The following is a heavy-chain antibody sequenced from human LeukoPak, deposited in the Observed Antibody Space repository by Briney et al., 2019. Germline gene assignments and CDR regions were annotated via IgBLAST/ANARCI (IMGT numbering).Heavy chain of an antibody. D-gene: IGHD4-17*01. V-gene: IGHV1-46*01. Sequence: ASVKVSCKASGYIFTNYYLHWVRQAPGQGLEWMGIINPSGGSTSYAQKFQGRVTVTRDTSTSTVYMELSSLRSEDTAVYYCVLIGGVTTGSGFDYWGQGTLVTVSS. J-gene: IGHJ4*02. CDR2: INPSGGST. CDR1: GYIFTNYY. CDR3: VLIGGVTTGSGFDY.